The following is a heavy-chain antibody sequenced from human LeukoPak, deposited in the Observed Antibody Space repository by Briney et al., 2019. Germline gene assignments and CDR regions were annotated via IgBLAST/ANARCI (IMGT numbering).Heavy chain of an antibody. J-gene: IGHJ3*02. CDR2: ISYSGVVK. Sequence: PGGSLRLSCTASGYTFSDYGMHWVRQAPGKGLEWLSVISYSGVVKFYADSVEGRFTISRDNSNNTLYLQMNSLRAEDTAMYYCAREYYDNSGGEDAFDIWGPGTMVTVSS. CDR1: GYTFSDYG. CDR3: AREYYDNSGGEDAFDI. V-gene: IGHV3-33*08. D-gene: IGHD3-22*01.